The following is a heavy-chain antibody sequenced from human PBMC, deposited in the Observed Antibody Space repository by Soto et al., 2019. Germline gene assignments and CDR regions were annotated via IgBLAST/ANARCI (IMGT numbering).Heavy chain of an antibody. CDR3: ARIEYCSGGNCYSAFDI. CDR2: ISGYKGDT. V-gene: IGHV1-18*01. D-gene: IGHD2-15*01. Sequence: VQSGAEVKKPGASVKVSCKASGDTFISSGISWVRQAPGQGLEWMGWISGYKGDTNYAQKFQGRVTLTTDTSTSTAYMALRRLTPGDTAIYYCARIEYCSGGNCYSAFDIWGQGTLVTVSS. CDR1: GDTFISSG. J-gene: IGHJ3*02.